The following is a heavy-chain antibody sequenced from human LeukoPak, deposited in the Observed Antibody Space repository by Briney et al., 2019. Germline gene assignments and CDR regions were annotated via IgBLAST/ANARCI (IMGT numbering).Heavy chain of an antibody. CDR1: GFTFSSYG. CDR3: ARVYYDSSGYDDFLDY. J-gene: IGHJ4*02. Sequence: QAGGSLRLSCAASGFTFSSYGMHWVRQAPGKGLEWVAVIWYDGSNKYYADSVKGRFTISRDNSKNTLYLQMNSLRAEDTAVYYCARVYYDSSGYDDFLDYWGQGTLVTVSS. CDR2: IWYDGSNK. V-gene: IGHV3-33*08. D-gene: IGHD3-22*01.